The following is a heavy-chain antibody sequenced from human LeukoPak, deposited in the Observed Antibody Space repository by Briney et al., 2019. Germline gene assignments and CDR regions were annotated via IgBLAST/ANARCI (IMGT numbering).Heavy chain of an antibody. J-gene: IGHJ4*02. V-gene: IGHV1-2*02. CDR2: INPNSGGT. CDR1: GYTFTGYY. Sequence: GASVKVSCKASGYTFTGYYMHWVRQAPGQGLEWIGWINPNSGGTNYAQKFQGRVTMTRDTSISTVYMELSRLRSDDTAVYYCARDLYGSGSSFDYWGQGTLVTVSS. CDR3: ARDLYGSGSSFDY. D-gene: IGHD3-10*01.